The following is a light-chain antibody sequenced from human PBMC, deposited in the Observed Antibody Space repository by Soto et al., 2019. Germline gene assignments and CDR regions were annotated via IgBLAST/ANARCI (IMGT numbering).Light chain of an antibody. V-gene: IGKV3-20*01. CDR2: GAS. CDR3: QLYGSSPKYT. J-gene: IGKJ2*01. CDR1: QSVSSSY. Sequence: EIVLTQSPGTLSLSPGERATLSCRASQSVSSSYLAWYQQKPGQAPRLLIYGASSRATGIPDRFSGSGSGTDVTLTISRREPEDFAVYYCQLYGSSPKYTFGQGTKLEIK.